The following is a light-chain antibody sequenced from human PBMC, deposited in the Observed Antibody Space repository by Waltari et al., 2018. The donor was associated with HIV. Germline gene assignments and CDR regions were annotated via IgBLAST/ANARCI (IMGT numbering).Light chain of an antibody. CDR1: SSDVGGYDY. J-gene: IGLJ2*01. CDR2: DVN. Sequence: QSALTQPRSVSGSPGQSIILSCPGTSSDVGGYDYISWYQQHPGKVPKLIIYDVNKRPSGVPDRFSASKSGNTASLTISGLQAEDEADYYCCSYVETYILIFGGGTKVTVL. CDR3: CSYVETYILI. V-gene: IGLV2-11*01.